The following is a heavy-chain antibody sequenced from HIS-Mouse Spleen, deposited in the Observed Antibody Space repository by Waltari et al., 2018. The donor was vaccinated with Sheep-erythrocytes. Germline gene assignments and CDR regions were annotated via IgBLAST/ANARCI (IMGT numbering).Heavy chain of an antibody. D-gene: IGHD6-13*01. V-gene: IGHV3-7*04. CDR2: IKQDGSEK. J-gene: IGHJ4*02. CDR3: ARVTAAAIDY. Sequence: EVQVVESGGGLVQPGGSLRLSCAASGFPFSSYWMCWVRQAPGKGLEWVANIKQDGSEKYYVDSVKGRFTISRDNAKNSLYLQMNSLRAEDTAVYYCARVTAAAIDYWGQGTLVTVSS. CDR1: GFPFSSYW.